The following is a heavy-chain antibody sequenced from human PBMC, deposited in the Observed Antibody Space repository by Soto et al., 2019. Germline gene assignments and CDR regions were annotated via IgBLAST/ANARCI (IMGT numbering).Heavy chain of an antibody. CDR1: GYNFNNFA. CDR3: VRRAQYFDGTGFHAFDI. J-gene: IGHJ3*02. CDR2: ISSGGDNT. V-gene: IGHV3-23*01. D-gene: IGHD3-22*01. Sequence: PGGSLRLSCVASGYNFNNFAVRRVRQAPGKGLEWVSAISSGGDNTHYADSVKGRFTITRDNSKNMLYLEMNSLTVEDTAVYYCVRRAQYFDGTGFHAFDIWGQGTRVTVSS.